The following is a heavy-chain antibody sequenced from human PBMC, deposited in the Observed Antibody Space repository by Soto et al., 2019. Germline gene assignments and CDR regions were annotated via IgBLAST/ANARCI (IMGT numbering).Heavy chain of an antibody. J-gene: IGHJ5*02. Sequence: QLQLQESASGLVKPSQTLSLTCAVSGGSISSGGYSWSWIRQPPGKGLEWIGYIYNSGSTYYNPSLTSRVTISVDRSKNQFSLKLSSVTAADTAVYYCAGVPDRWGQGTLVTVSS. V-gene: IGHV4-30-2*01. CDR2: IYNSGST. D-gene: IGHD2-2*01. CDR1: GGSISSGGYS. CDR3: AGVPDR.